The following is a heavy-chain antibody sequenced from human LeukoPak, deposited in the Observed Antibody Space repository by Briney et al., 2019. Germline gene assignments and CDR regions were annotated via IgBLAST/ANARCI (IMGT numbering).Heavy chain of an antibody. CDR3: AKEGRYDSSGYYHLDY. V-gene: IGHV3-30*02. CDR1: GFTFSSYG. CDR2: IRYDGSNK. D-gene: IGHD3-22*01. Sequence: PGGSLRLSCAASGFTFSSYGMHWVRQAPGKGLEWVAFIRYDGSNKYYADSVKGRFTISRDNSKNSLYLQMNSLRAEDAAVYYCAKEGRYDSSGYYHLDYWGQGTLVTVSS. J-gene: IGHJ4*02.